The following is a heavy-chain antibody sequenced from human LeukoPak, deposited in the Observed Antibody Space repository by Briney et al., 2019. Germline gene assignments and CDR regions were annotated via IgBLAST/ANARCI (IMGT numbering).Heavy chain of an antibody. CDR3: AISYYYGSGSYYISGEPFDP. J-gene: IGHJ5*02. CDR2: INPNSGGT. Sequence: ASVKVSCKASGYTFTGYYMHWVRQAPGQGLEWMGWINPNSGGTNYAQKFQGRVTMTRDTSISTAYMELSSLRSEDTAVYYCAISYYYGSGSYYISGEPFDPWGQGTLVTVSS. V-gene: IGHV1-2*02. D-gene: IGHD3-10*01. CDR1: GYTFTGYY.